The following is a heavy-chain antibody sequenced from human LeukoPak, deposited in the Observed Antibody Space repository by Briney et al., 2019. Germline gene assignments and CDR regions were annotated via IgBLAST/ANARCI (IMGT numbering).Heavy chain of an antibody. J-gene: IGHJ4*02. Sequence: GGSLRLSCAASGFTFSSYGMHWARQAPGKGLEWVAVIWHDGSNKYYADSVKGRFTISRDDSKNTLYLQMNSLRAEDTAVYYCAKDRSVAAPLYYFDYWSQGTLVTVSS. CDR3: AKDRSVAAPLYYFDY. V-gene: IGHV3-33*06. CDR2: IWHDGSNK. D-gene: IGHD3-3*01. CDR1: GFTFSSYG.